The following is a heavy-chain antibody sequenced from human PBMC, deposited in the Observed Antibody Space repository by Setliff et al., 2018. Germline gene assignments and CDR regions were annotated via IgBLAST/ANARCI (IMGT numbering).Heavy chain of an antibody. V-gene: IGHV3-23*01. CDR1: GFTFSNNA. CDR3: AKVPGIATAGQTDSYYYYYYYMDV. CDR2: ISDSGDTT. Sequence: GGSLRLSCVASGFTFSNNAMNWVRQAPGGGLEWVSGISDSGDTTIYADSVKGRFTISRDNSKNMLSLQMNSLRADDTAVYYCAKVPGIATAGQTDSYYYYYYYMDVWGKGTTVTVSS. J-gene: IGHJ6*03. D-gene: IGHD6-13*01.